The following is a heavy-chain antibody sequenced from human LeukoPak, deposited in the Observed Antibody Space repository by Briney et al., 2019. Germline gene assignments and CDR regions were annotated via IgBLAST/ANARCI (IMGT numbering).Heavy chain of an antibody. CDR2: IYHSGST. CDR1: GGSISSGGYS. CDR3: ARVVTMVRGIGFDP. D-gene: IGHD3-10*01. V-gene: IGHV4-30-2*01. Sequence: TLSLTCAVSGGSISSGGYSWSWIRQPPGKCLEWIGYIYHSGSTYYNPSLKSRVTISVDRSKNQFSLKLSSVTAADTAVYYCARVVTMVRGIGFDPWGQGTLVTVSS. J-gene: IGHJ5*02.